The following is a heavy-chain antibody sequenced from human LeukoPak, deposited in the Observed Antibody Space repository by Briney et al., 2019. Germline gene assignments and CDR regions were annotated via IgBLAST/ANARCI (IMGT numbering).Heavy chain of an antibody. Sequence: ASVKVSCKASGYTFTSYYMHWVRQAPGQGLEWMGIINPSGGSTSCAQKFQGRVTMTRDTSTSTVYMELSSLRSEDTAVYYCARSFPDLQQGYYYYGMDVWGQGTTVTVSS. CDR2: INPSGGST. V-gene: IGHV1-46*01. CDR1: GYTFTSYY. D-gene: IGHD3-3*01. J-gene: IGHJ6*02. CDR3: ARSFPDLQQGYYYYGMDV.